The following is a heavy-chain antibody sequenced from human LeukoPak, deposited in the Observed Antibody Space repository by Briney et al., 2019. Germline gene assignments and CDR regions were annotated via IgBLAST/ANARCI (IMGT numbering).Heavy chain of an antibody. CDR3: TRDRGSYHLDY. V-gene: IGHV3-49*04. CDR1: GFTFGVYG. J-gene: IGHJ4*02. Sequence: GRSLRLSCSASGFTFGVYGISWVRQAPGKGLEWVGFIRSKAYGGTTEYAACVKGRFTISRDDSKSIAYLQMNSLKTEDTGVYYCTRDRGSYHLDYWGQGTLVTVSS. D-gene: IGHD1-26*01. CDR2: IRSKAYGGTT.